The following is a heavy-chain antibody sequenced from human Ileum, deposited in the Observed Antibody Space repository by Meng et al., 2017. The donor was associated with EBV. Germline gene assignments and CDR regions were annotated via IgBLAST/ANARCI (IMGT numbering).Heavy chain of an antibody. D-gene: IGHD3-10*01. Sequence: QVRLQEVGPGLVKPSGPLSLTCSVSNGSITRDYWTWVRQPPGKGLEWIGYIYYTGSTNYNPSLKSRVTISLDTSKNQFSLNLSSVTAADTAVYFCARVSGMVRGVPRRRFDYWGQGTLVTVSS. CDR1: NGSITRDY. CDR2: IYYTGST. V-gene: IGHV4-59*01. CDR3: ARVSGMVRGVPRRRFDY. J-gene: IGHJ4*02.